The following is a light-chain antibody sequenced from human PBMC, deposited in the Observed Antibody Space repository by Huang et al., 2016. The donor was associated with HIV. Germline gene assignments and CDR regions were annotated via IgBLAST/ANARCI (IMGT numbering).Light chain of an antibody. V-gene: IGKV3-11*01. CDR3: QQRSNWPPLT. CDR2: DAT. J-gene: IGKJ4*01. CDR1: QSVSSY. Sequence: EIVLTQSPATLSLSPGERATLSCRASQSVSSYLAWYQKKFGQAPRLLIYDATNRATGIPARFSGSGSGTDFTLTISSLEPEDFAVYYCQQRSNWPPLTFGGGTKVEIK.